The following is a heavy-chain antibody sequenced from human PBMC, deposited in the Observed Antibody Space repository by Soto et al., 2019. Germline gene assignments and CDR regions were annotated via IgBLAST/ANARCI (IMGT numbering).Heavy chain of an antibody. D-gene: IGHD6-6*01. CDR2: IYYSGST. CDR3: ARLSSKGRQYYLDV. V-gene: IGHV4-59*08. Sequence: QVQLQESGPGLVKPSETLSLTCTVSGGSISSYYWSWIRQPPGKGLEWIGYIYYSGSTNYNPSLKMRVTIAVDTSKNQCSRKLGSVTAADTAVYYCARLSSKGRQYYLDVWGKGTTVTVAS. CDR1: GGSISSYY. J-gene: IGHJ6*03.